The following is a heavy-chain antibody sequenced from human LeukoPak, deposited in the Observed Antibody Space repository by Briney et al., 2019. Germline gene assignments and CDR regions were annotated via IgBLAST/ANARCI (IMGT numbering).Heavy chain of an antibody. CDR1: GGSISSYY. J-gene: IGHJ3*02. CDR2: IYYSGST. V-gene: IGHV4-59*12. Sequence: PSETLSLTCTVSGGSISSYYWSWIRQPPGKGLEWVGHIYYSGSTNYNSSLKSRVTISVDTSKNQFSLKLSSVTAADTAVYYCAGERYSSGWGAFDIWGQGTMVTVSS. D-gene: IGHD6-19*01. CDR3: AGERYSSGWGAFDI.